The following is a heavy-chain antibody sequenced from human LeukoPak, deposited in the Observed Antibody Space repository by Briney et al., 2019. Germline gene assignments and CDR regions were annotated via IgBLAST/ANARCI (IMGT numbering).Heavy chain of an antibody. J-gene: IGHJ4*02. CDR1: GFTFSDYY. D-gene: IGHD2-15*01. Sequence: GGSLRLSCAASGFTFSDYYMSWIRQAPGKGLEWVSYISSSGSTIYYADSVKGRFTISRDNAKNPLYLQMNSLRAEDTAVYYCARVSCSGGSCYSGYWGQGTLVTVSS. CDR2: ISSSGSTI. V-gene: IGHV3-11*01. CDR3: ARVSCSGGSCYSGY.